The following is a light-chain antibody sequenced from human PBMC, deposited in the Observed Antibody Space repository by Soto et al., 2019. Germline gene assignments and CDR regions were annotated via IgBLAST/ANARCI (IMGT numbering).Light chain of an antibody. V-gene: IGKV2-24*01. CDR1: ESLQHRDGNTY. Sequence: DVVMTQNPLSSPVTLGQPASISCRSSESLQHRDGNTYLNWLQQRPGQPPRLLIYKVSNRFSGVLDRFSGSGAGTDFTLKISRVEAEDVGVYYCMQATQYRPYTFGQGTKLEIK. J-gene: IGKJ2*01. CDR2: KVS. CDR3: MQATQYRPYT.